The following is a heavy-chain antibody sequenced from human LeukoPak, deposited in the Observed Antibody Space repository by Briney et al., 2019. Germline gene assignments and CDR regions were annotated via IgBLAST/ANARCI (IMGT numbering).Heavy chain of an antibody. V-gene: IGHV3-23*01. CDR2: ISGSGGST. D-gene: IGHD3-22*01. CDR1: GFTFDDYG. CDR3: AKDPNGRYDSSGYYGY. J-gene: IGHJ4*02. Sequence: GGSLRLSCAASGFTFDDYGMSWVRQAPGKGLEWVSAISGSGGSTYYADSVKGRFTISRDNSKNTLYLQMNSLRAEDTAVYYCAKDPNGRYDSSGYYGYWGQGTLVTVSS.